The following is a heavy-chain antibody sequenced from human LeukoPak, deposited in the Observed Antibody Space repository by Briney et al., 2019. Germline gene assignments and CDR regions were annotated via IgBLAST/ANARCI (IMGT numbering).Heavy chain of an antibody. D-gene: IGHD3-10*01. J-gene: IGHJ4*02. CDR1: GGTFSSYA. CDR3: ARVPLIWFGELCYFDY. V-gene: IGHV1-18*01. Sequence: ASVKVSCKASGGTFSSYAISWVRQAPGQGLEWMGWISAYNGNTNYAQKLQGRVTMTTDTSTSAAYMELRSLRSDDTAVYYCARVPLIWFGELCYFDYWGQGTLVTVSS. CDR2: ISAYNGNT.